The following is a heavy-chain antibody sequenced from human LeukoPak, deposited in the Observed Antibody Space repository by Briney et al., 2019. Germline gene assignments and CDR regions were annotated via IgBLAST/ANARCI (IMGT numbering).Heavy chain of an antibody. V-gene: IGHV1-2*02. CDR2: INTKSGGT. J-gene: IGHJ5*02. Sequence: ASVKVSCKSSGYTFIGYYMHWVRQAPGQGLEWMGWINTKSGGTNYAQKFQGRVTMTRDTSISTAYMELSRLRSDDTAVYYCARDLELWGQGTLVTVSS. CDR1: GYTFIGYY. CDR3: ARDLEL.